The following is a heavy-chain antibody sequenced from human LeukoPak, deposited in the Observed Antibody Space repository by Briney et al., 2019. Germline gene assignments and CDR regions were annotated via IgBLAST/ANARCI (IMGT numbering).Heavy chain of an antibody. CDR2: IYYSGST. CDR3: ARGQWLLANYYYYYYMDV. D-gene: IGHD3-22*01. V-gene: IGHV4-59*01. Sequence: SETLSLTCTVSGGSISSYYWSWIRHPPGKGLEWIGYIYYSGSTNYNPSLKSRVTISVDTSKNQFSLKLSSVTAADTAVYYCARGQWLLANYYYYYYMDVWGKGTTVTISS. J-gene: IGHJ6*03. CDR1: GGSISSYY.